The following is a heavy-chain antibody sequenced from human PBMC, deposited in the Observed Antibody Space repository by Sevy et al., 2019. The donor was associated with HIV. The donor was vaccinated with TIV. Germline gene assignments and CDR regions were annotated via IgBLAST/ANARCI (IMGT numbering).Heavy chain of an antibody. V-gene: IGHV3-30*18. CDR2: ISYDGGNK. D-gene: IGHD1-26*01. Sequence: GGSLRLSCAASGFTFSKYGMHWVRQAPGKGLEWVAVISYDGGNKYYADSVKGRFTISQDNFKNTRYLQMNSLRAEDTAIYYCAKPGKFSGSYLDAFDIWGQGTMVTVSS. CDR3: AKPGKFSGSYLDAFDI. J-gene: IGHJ3*02. CDR1: GFTFSKYG.